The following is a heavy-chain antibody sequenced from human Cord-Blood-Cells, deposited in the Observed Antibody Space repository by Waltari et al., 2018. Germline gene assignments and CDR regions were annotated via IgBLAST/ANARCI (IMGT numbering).Heavy chain of an antibody. Sequence: QVQLVESGGGVVQPGGSLRLSCAASGFTFSSYGMHWVRQAPGKGLEWVAFIRYDGSNKYYADSGKGRFTISRDNSKNTLYLQMNSLRAEDTAVYYCAKERGRFSYAFDIWGQGTMVTVSS. J-gene: IGHJ3*02. CDR2: IRYDGSNK. CDR1: GFTFSSYG. D-gene: IGHD3-3*01. CDR3: AKERGRFSYAFDI. V-gene: IGHV3-30*02.